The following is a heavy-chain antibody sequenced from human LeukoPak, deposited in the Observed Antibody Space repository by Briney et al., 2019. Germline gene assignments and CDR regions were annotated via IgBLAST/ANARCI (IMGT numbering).Heavy chain of an antibody. CDR2: MRYGESDT. D-gene: IGHD2/OR15-2a*01. Sequence: GGSLRLSCAASGFTFSSYGMHWVRQDPGKGLEWVAFMRYGESDTYYKDSVKGRFTISRDNSKNTLYLQMNSLRPEDTAVYYCAKDWSTTWSNCFDSWRQGTLVTVSS. CDR3: AKDWSTTWSNCFDS. CDR1: GFTFSSYG. V-gene: IGHV3-30*02. J-gene: IGHJ5*01.